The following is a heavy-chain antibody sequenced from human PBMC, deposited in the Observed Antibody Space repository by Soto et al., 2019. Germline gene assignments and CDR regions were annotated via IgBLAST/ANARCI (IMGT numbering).Heavy chain of an antibody. J-gene: IGHJ6*02. CDR2: ISYDGSNK. V-gene: IGHV3-30-3*01. Sequence: VQLVESGGGVVQPGRSLRLSCAASGFTFSSYAVHWVRQAPGKGLEWVAVISYDGSNKYYADSVKGRFTISRDNSKNTLYLQMNSLRAEDTAVYYCARDQLNYYYYGMDVWGQGTTVTVSS. D-gene: IGHD1-1*01. CDR1: GFTFSSYA. CDR3: ARDQLNYYYYGMDV.